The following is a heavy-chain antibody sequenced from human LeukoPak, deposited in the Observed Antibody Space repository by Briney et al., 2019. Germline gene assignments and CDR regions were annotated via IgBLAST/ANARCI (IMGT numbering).Heavy chain of an antibody. J-gene: IGHJ4*02. CDR1: GFTFSSYA. CDR3: AKSEGIAVAGYASYYFDY. CDR2: ISGSGGST. Sequence: GGSLRLSCAASGFTFSSYAMSSVRQASGKGLEWVSAISGSGGSTYYADSVKGRFTISRDNSKNTLYLQMNSLRAEDTAVYYCAKSEGIAVAGYASYYFDYWGQGTLVTVSS. V-gene: IGHV3-23*01. D-gene: IGHD6-19*01.